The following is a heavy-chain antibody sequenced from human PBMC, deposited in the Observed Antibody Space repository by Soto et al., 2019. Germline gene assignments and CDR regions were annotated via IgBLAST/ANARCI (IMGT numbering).Heavy chain of an antibody. Sequence: QVQLQESGPGLVRPSETLSLTCTVSSDSISSYYWIWIRQSPGKGLEWIGYTDYSGNTNYNPSLKSRVTISGATCKTQFSLRLSSVTAADTAVYYCARAVGDPLYYLDYWGKGTLVTVSS. CDR1: SDSISSYY. V-gene: IGHV4-59*08. CDR3: ARAVGDPLYYLDY. CDR2: TDYSGNT. J-gene: IGHJ4*02. D-gene: IGHD6-19*01.